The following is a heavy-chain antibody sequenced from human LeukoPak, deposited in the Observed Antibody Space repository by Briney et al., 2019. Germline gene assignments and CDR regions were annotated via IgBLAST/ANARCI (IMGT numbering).Heavy chain of an antibody. J-gene: IGHJ6*04. Sequence: GGSLRLSCAASGFTFNTYGMSWVRQAPGKGLEWVSGISGSGGATYYADSVKGRFTISRDNSKNTLYLQMNSLRAEDTAVYYCAKDPTTRYDILTGDVWGKGTTVTVSS. CDR2: ISGSGGAT. D-gene: IGHD3-9*01. CDR1: GFTFNTYG. CDR3: AKDPTTRYDILTGDV. V-gene: IGHV3-23*01.